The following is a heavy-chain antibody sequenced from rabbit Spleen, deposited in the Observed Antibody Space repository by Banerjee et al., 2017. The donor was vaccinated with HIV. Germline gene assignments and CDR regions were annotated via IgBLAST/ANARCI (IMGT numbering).Heavy chain of an antibody. CDR2: IGAGSSGST. V-gene: IGHV1S40*01. CDR1: GGFFIGDSY. Sequence: QSLEESGGDLVKPGASLILTCRASGGFFIGDSYMCWVRRAPGKGLEWIACIGAGSSGSTYYASWAKGRFTISKTSSTTVTLQMTSLTAADTATYFCARGSAAMTMVITGFYFNLWGPGTLVTVS. J-gene: IGHJ4*01. CDR3: ARGSAAMTMVITGFYFNL. D-gene: IGHD2-1*01.